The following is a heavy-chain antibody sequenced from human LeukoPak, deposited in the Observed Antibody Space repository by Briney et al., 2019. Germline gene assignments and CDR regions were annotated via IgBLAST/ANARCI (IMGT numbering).Heavy chain of an antibody. J-gene: IGHJ3*02. CDR1: GFSFSNYW. Sequence: GGSLRLSCAASGFSFSNYWMTWLRQAPGKGLEWVANIRGDESRKYYLDSVTGRFTISRDNAKNSLYLQMNSLRAGDTAVYYCARDANYHVSSDYYDAFDIWGQGTMVTVSS. CDR3: ARDANYHVSSDYYDAFDI. CDR2: IRGDESRK. V-gene: IGHV3-7*01. D-gene: IGHD3-22*01.